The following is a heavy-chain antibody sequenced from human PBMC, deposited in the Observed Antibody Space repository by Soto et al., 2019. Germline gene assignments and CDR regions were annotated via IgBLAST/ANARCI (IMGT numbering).Heavy chain of an antibody. CDR1: GGSISSYY. D-gene: IGHD3-22*01. Sequence: SETLSLTCTVSGGSISSYYWSWIRQPPGKGLEWIGYIYYSGSTNYNPSLKSRVTISVDTSKNQFSLKLSSVTAADTAVYYCARRDYYDSSGFDYWGQGTQVTVSS. J-gene: IGHJ4*02. CDR2: IYYSGST. V-gene: IGHV4-59*08. CDR3: ARRDYYDSSGFDY.